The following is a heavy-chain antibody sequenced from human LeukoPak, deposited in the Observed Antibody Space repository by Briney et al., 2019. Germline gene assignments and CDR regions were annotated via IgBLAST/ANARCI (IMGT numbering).Heavy chain of an antibody. Sequence: GGSLRLSCAASGFTFSSYAMSWVRQAPGKGLEWVLGISGSGGSTYYADSVTGRFTISRDNSKNTLYLQMNSLRAEDTAIYYCAKLGYCSSTSCSMGGLDFWGQGTLVTVSS. CDR2: ISGSGGST. J-gene: IGHJ4*02. CDR3: AKLGYCSSTSCSMGGLDF. CDR1: GFTFSSYA. V-gene: IGHV3-23*01. D-gene: IGHD2-2*01.